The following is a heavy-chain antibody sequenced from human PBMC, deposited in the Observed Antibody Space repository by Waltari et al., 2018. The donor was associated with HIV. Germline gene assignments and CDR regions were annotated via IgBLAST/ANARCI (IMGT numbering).Heavy chain of an antibody. CDR3: ARRGDGFNQHARLDH. V-gene: IGHV4-39*01. CDR2: MYNSGTN. CDR1: GGSITRTDFY. J-gene: IGHJ4*02. D-gene: IGHD2-2*01. Sequence: QLHLQESGPGLVKPSETLALTCTVSGGSITRTDFYWAWIRQPPRKGLEWIGLMYNSGTNDDNPSRKSRVSMSRDTSKNRFSLRLHSVTAADTAIYYCARRGDGFNQHARLDHWGPGTLVTVSS.